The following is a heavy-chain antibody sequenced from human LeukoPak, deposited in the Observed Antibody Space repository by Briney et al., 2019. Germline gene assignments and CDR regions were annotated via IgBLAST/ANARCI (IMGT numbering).Heavy chain of an antibody. CDR2: INSDGSST. CDR3: ARVGILGARDAFDI. V-gene: IGHV3-74*01. Sequence: GGSLRLSCAASGFTFSSYWMHWVRQAPGKGLVWVSRINSDGSSTSYADSVKGRFTISRDNAKNTLYLQMNSLRAEDTAVYYCARVGILGARDAFDIWGQGTMVTVSS. D-gene: IGHD1-26*01. CDR1: GFTFSSYW. J-gene: IGHJ3*02.